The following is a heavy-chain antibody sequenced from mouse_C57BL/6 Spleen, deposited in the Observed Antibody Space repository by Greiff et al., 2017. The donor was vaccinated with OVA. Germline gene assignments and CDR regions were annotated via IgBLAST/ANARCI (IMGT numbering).Heavy chain of an antibody. J-gene: IGHJ2*01. CDR3: TRWDGYYYFDY. Sequence: QVQLKQSGAELVRPGASVTLSCKASGYTFTDYEMHWVKQTPVHGLEWIGAIDPETGGTAYNQKFKGKAILTADKSSSTAYMELRSLTSEDSAVYYCTRWDGYYYFDYWGQGTTLTVSS. CDR1: GYTFTDYE. CDR2: IDPETGGT. D-gene: IGHD2-3*01. V-gene: IGHV1-15*01.